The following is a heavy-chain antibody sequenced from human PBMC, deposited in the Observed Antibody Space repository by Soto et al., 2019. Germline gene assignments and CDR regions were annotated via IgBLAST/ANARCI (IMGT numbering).Heavy chain of an antibody. CDR2: ISSSSSYI. CDR3: AISHSGYGGSY. V-gene: IGHV3-21*01. Sequence: PGGSLRLSCAASGFTFSSYSMNWVRQAPGKGLEWVSSISSSSSYIYYADSVKGRFTISRDNAKNSLYLQMNSLRAEDTAVYYCAISHSGYGGSYWGQGTLVTVSS. CDR1: GFTFSSYS. D-gene: IGHD5-12*01. J-gene: IGHJ4*02.